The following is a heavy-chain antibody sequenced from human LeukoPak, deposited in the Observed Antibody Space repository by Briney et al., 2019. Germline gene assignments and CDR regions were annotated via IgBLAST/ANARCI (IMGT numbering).Heavy chain of an antibody. Sequence: PSETLPLTCTVSGGSISSYYWSWIRQPPGKGLEWIGYIYYSGSTNYNPSLKSRVTISVDTSKNQFSLKLSPVTAADTAVYYCARGVAGFDYWGQGTLVTVSS. D-gene: IGHD6-19*01. CDR2: IYYSGST. CDR1: GGSISSYY. J-gene: IGHJ4*02. V-gene: IGHV4-59*01. CDR3: ARGVAGFDY.